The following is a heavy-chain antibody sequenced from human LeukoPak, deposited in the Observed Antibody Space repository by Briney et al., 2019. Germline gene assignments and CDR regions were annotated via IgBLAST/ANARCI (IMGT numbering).Heavy chain of an antibody. CDR3: VSLCSGGSCYHPYSWFDP. D-gene: IGHD2-15*01. CDR1: GGPITRNSYY. Sequence: SETLSLTCTVSGGPITRNSYYWGWIRQPPGKGLEWIATFYYGVNTYYNPSLKSRVTISVDTSKNQFSLHLSSVTAADTAVYFCVSLCSGGSCYHPYSWFDPWGRGTLVTVSS. J-gene: IGHJ5*02. CDR2: FYYGVNT. V-gene: IGHV4-39*01.